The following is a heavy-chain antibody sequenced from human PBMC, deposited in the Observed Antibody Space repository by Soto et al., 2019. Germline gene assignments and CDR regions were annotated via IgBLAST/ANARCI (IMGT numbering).Heavy chain of an antibody. D-gene: IGHD4-17*01. J-gene: IGHJ4*02. CDR1: GGSISSSSYY. V-gene: IGHV4-39*01. Sequence: SETLSLTCTVSGGSISSSSYYWGWIRQPPGKGLEWIGSIYYSGSTYYNPSLKSRVTISVDTSKNQFSLKLSSVTAADTAVYYCARSDDDYGELDYWGQGTLVTVSS. CDR3: ARSDDDYGELDY. CDR2: IYYSGST.